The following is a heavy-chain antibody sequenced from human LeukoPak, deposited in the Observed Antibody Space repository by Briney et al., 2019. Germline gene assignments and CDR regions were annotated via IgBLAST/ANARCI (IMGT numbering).Heavy chain of an antibody. CDR1: GYTFTDYY. J-gene: IGHJ5*02. D-gene: IGHD6-13*01. V-gene: IGHV1-2*06. Sequence: ASVKVSCKASGYTFTDYYMHWVRQAPGQGLEWMGRINPNSGGTNYAQKFQGRVTMTRDTSISTAYMEVTRLTSDDTAVYYCARRPPMSAADNWLDPWGQGTLVTVSS. CDR3: ARRPPMSAADNWLDP. CDR2: INPNSGGT.